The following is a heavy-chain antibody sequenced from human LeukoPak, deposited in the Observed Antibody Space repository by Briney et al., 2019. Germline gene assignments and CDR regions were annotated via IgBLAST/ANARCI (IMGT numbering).Heavy chain of an antibody. V-gene: IGHV3-30*01. J-gene: IGHJ5*02. D-gene: IGHD3-10*01. CDR3: ARDHGAYYGSGSYLNWFDP. CDR1: GFTFSSYA. Sequence: GGSLRLSCAASGFTFSSYAMHWVRQAPGKGREWVAVISYDGSNKYYADSVKGRFTISRDNSKNTLYLQMNSLRAEDTAVYYCARDHGAYYGSGSYLNWFDPWGQGTLVTVSS. CDR2: ISYDGSNK.